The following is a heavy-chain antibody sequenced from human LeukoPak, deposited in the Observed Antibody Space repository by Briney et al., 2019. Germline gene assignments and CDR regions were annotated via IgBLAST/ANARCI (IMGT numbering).Heavy chain of an antibody. CDR2: IYTSGST. J-gene: IGHJ5*02. D-gene: IGHD3-9*01. CDR1: GGSISSHY. V-gene: IGHV4-4*07. CDR3: AKSLHYDILTGSNWFDP. Sequence: SETLSLTCTVSGGSISSHYWSWIRQPAGKGLEWIGRIYTSGSTNYNPSLKSRVTISVDTSKNQFSLKLSSVTAADTAVYYCAKSLHYDILTGSNWFDPWGQGTLVTVSS.